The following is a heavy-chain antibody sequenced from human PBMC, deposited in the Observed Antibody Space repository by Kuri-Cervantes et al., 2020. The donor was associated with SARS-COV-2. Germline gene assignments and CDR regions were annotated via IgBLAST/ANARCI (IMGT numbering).Heavy chain of an antibody. V-gene: IGHV4-38-2*02. D-gene: IGHD5-18*01. Sequence: SETLSLTRTVSGYSISSGYYWGWIRQPPGKGLEWIGSIYHSGSTYYNPSLKSRVTISVDTSKNQFSLKLSSVTAADTAVYYCARDLGIQLWVSPLDPWGQGTLVTVSS. CDR3: ARDLGIQLWVSPLDP. J-gene: IGHJ5*02. CDR1: GYSISSGYY. CDR2: IYHSGST.